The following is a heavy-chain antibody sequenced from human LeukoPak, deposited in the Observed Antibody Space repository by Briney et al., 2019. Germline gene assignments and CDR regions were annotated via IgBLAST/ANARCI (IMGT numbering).Heavy chain of an antibody. CDR3: ARAPVDCSGGSCYPNWFDP. CDR2: IYHSGST. J-gene: IGHJ5*02. V-gene: IGHV4-38-2*01. Sequence: SETLSLTCAVSGYSISSGYYWGWIRQPPGKGLWLVGSIYHSGSTYYNPSLKSRVTILVDTSKNQFSLKLSSVTAAAPAVYYGARAPVDCSGGSCYPNWFDPWGQGTLVTVSS. CDR1: GYSISSGYY. D-gene: IGHD2-15*01.